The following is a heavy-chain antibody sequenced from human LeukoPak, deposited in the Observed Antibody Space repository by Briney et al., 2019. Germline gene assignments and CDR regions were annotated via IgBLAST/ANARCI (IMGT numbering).Heavy chain of an antibody. Sequence: GASVKVSCKASGYTFTNYGISWVRQAPGQGLEWMGWISACNGNTNYAQKLQGRVTMTTDTSTSTAYMELRSLRSDDTAVYYCARDEGYFDPHGFDIWGLGTMVTVSS. D-gene: IGHD3-9*01. CDR1: GYTFTNYG. CDR2: ISACNGNT. V-gene: IGHV1-18*01. J-gene: IGHJ3*02. CDR3: ARDEGYFDPHGFDI.